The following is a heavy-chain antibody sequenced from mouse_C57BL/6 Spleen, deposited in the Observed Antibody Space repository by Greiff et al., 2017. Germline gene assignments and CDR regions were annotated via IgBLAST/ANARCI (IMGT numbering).Heavy chain of an antibody. J-gene: IGHJ4*01. CDR1: GFTFSSYA. V-gene: IGHV5-9-1*02. D-gene: IGHD3-2*02. Sequence: VKLVESGEGLVKPGGSLKLSCAASGFTFSSYAMSWVRQTPEKRLEWVAYISSGGDYIYYADTVKGRFTISRDNARNTLYLQMSSLKSEDTAMYYCTRDKDSSGYYAMDYWGQGTSVTVAS. CDR2: ISSGGDYI. CDR3: TRDKDSSGYYAMDY.